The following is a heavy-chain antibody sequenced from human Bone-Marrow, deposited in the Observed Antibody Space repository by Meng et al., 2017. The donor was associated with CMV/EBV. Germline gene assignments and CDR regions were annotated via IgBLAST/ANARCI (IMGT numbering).Heavy chain of an antibody. CDR3: AKDKGDIVVVPAAIYY. CDR2: INWNGGST. J-gene: IGHJ4*02. V-gene: IGHV3-20*04. Sequence: GESLKISCAASGFTFDDYGMSWVRQAPGKGLEWVSGINWNGGSTGYADSVKGRFTISRDNAKNSLYLQMNSLRAEDTAVYYCAKDKGDIVVVPAAIYYWGQGTLVTVSS. D-gene: IGHD2-2*01. CDR1: GFTFDDYG.